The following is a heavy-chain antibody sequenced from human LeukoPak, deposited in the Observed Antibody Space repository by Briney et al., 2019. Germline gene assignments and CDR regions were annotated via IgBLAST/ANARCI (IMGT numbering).Heavy chain of an antibody. CDR3: ARISGYSSSWYENESDY. CDR1: GGSFSGYY. Sequence: KSSETLSLTCAVYGGSFSGYYWSWIRQPPGKGLEWIGEINHSGSTNYNPSLKSRVTISVDTFKNQFSLKLSSVTAADTAVYYCARISGYSSSWYENESDYWGQGTLVTVSS. J-gene: IGHJ4*02. V-gene: IGHV4-34*01. D-gene: IGHD6-13*01. CDR2: INHSGST.